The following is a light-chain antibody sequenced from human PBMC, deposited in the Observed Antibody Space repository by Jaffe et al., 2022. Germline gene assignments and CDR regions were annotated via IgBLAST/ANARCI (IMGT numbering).Light chain of an antibody. V-gene: IGKV1-5*03. CDR3: QQYNSFWT. J-gene: IGKJ1*01. CDR1: QSISSW. Sequence: DIQMTQSPSTLSASVGDRVTITCRASQSISSWLAWYQQKPGKAPHLLIYKASTLESGVPSRFSGSGSGTEFTLTISSLQPDDFATYYCQQYNSFWTFGQGTKVEIK. CDR2: KAS.